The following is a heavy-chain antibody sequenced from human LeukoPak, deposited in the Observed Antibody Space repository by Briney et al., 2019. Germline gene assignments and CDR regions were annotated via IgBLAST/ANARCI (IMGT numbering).Heavy chain of an antibody. J-gene: IGHJ6*03. Sequence: GASVKVSCKASGYTFTSYGISWVRQAPGQGLEWMGWISAYNGNTNYAQKLQGRVTITADESTNTAYLGLSSLGSEDTAVYYCAKVPATSYFYYMDVWGKGTTVTVSS. CDR1: GYTFTSYG. CDR2: ISAYNGNT. V-gene: IGHV1-18*01. D-gene: IGHD2-2*01. CDR3: AKVPATSYFYYMDV.